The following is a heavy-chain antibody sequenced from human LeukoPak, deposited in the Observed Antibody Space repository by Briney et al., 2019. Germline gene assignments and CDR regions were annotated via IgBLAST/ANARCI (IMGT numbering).Heavy chain of an antibody. J-gene: IGHJ4*02. CDR2: INHSGST. CDR1: GGSFSGYY. CDR3: ARRAYYYDSSGYYDC. Sequence: SETLSLTCAVYGGSFSGYYWSWIRQPPGKGLEWIGEINHSGSTNYNPSLKSRVTISVDTSKNQFSLNLSSVTAADTAVYFCARRAYYYDSSGYYDCWGQGTLVTVSS. D-gene: IGHD3-22*01. V-gene: IGHV4-34*01.